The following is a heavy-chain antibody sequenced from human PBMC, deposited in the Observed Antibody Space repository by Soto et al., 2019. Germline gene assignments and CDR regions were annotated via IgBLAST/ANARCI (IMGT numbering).Heavy chain of an antibody. J-gene: IGHJ6*02. V-gene: IGHV1-2*04. D-gene: IGHD3-22*01. CDR2: INPNSGGT. CDR3: ARDYYDSSGFLDGMDV. CDR1: GYTFTVYY. Sequence: ASVNVSCKASGYTFTVYYIHRVLQAPGQGLEWMGWINPNSGGTNYAQKFQGWVTMTRDTSISTAYMELSRLRSDDTAVYYCARDYYDSSGFLDGMDVWGQGTTVTVSS.